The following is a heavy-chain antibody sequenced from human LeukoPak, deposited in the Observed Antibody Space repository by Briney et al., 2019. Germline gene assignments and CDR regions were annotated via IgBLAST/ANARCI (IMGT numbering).Heavy chain of an antibody. CDR2: INPGDPDT. CDR1: GYTFSNYW. CDR3: ARVFGYSGYFDY. V-gene: IGHV5-51*01. Sequence: GESLKISCKASGYTFSNYWIGWVRQMPGKGLEWMGIINPGDPDTRYSPSFRGQVTMSADRSINTAYLQWSSLKASDTAMYYCARVFGYSGYFDYWGQGTLVAVSS. D-gene: IGHD5-12*01. J-gene: IGHJ4*02.